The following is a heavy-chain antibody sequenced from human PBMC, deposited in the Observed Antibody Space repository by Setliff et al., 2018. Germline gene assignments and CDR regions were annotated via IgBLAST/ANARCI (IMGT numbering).Heavy chain of an antibody. D-gene: IGHD7-27*01. J-gene: IGHJ3*02. Sequence: NPSETLSLTCAVYGGSFSTYYWIWIRQPPGKGLEWIGEINHSGSTYYNPSLKSRVTISADTSKTQFALKLSSVTAADTAVYYCASEGIAWGLRTAFDIWGRGTMVTVSS. CDR3: ASEGIAWGLRTAFDI. CDR1: GGSFSTYY. V-gene: IGHV4-34*01. CDR2: INHSGST.